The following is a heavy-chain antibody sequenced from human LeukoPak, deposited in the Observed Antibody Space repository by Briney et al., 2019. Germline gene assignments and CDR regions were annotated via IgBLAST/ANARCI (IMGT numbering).Heavy chain of an antibody. Sequence: GSSVKVSCKASGGTFSSYAISWVRQGPGQGLEWMGGIIPIFGTANYAQKFQGRVTITADKSTSTAYMELSSLRSEDTAVYYCARDRWGGAYYDFSWFDPWGQGTLVTVSS. CDR3: ARDRWGGAYYDFSWFDP. J-gene: IGHJ5*02. D-gene: IGHD3-3*01. CDR1: GGTFSSYA. CDR2: IIPIFGTA. V-gene: IGHV1-69*06.